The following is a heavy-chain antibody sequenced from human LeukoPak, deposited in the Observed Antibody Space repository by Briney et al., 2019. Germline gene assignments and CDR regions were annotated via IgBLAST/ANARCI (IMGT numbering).Heavy chain of an antibody. J-gene: IGHJ6*02. Sequence: GGSLRLSCAASQFTFSSYSMNWVRQAPGKGLEWVSYISSSSSTIYYADSVRGRFTISRDNAKNSLYLQMNSLRAEDTAVYYCARAALVYYYYGMDVWGQGTTVTVSS. CDR1: QFTFSSYS. V-gene: IGHV3-48*04. CDR3: ARAALVYYYYGMDV. CDR2: ISSSSSTI. D-gene: IGHD5-18*01.